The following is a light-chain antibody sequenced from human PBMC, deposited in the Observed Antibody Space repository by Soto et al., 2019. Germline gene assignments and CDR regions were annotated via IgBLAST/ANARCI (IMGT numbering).Light chain of an antibody. Sequence: EIVLTQSPGTLSLSPGERATLSCSASQSVSSSYLAWYQQKPGQAPRLLIYGASSSATGIPDRFSGSGSGTDFTLTISRMEPEDFAVYYCQQYDSSPLFGGGTKVDIK. CDR1: QSVSSSY. CDR3: QQYDSSPL. CDR2: GAS. J-gene: IGKJ4*02. V-gene: IGKV3-20*01.